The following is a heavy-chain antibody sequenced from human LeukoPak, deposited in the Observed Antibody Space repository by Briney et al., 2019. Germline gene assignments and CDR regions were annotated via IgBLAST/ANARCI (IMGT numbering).Heavy chain of an antibody. V-gene: IGHV3-11*01. Sequence: TTGGSLRLSCAASGFTFSDYYMSWIRQAPGKGLEWVSYISSSGSTIYYADSVKGRFTISRDDAKNSLYLQMNSLRAEDTAVYYCAREVVVAANDYWGQGTLVTVSS. CDR1: GFTFSDYY. J-gene: IGHJ4*02. D-gene: IGHD2-15*01. CDR2: ISSSGSTI. CDR3: AREVVVAANDY.